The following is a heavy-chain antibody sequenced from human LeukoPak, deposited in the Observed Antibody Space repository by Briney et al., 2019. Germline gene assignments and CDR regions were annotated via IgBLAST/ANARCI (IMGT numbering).Heavy chain of an antibody. J-gene: IGHJ6*02. V-gene: IGHV1-69*13. CDR1: GYTFTSYY. CDR2: IIPIFGTA. CDR3: ARAQPTGTTTGGYYGMDV. Sequence: SVKVSCKASGYTFTSYYMHWVRQAPGQGLEWMGGIIPIFGTANYAQKFQGRVTITADESTSTAYMELSSLRSEDTAVYYCARAQPTGTTTGGYYGMDVWGQGTTVTVSS. D-gene: IGHD1-1*01.